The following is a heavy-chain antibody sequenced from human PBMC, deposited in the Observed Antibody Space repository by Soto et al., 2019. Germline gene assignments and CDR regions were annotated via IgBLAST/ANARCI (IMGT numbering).Heavy chain of an antibody. CDR1: GDSISSYY. D-gene: IGHD6-19*01. CDR2: IYYSGSN. V-gene: IGHV4-59*01. Sequence: QVQLQESGPGLVKPSETLSLTCTVSGDSISSYYWSWIRQPPGKGLEWIGYIYYSGSNNYNPSLKSRVTIAGDTSKNQFSLKLSSVTAADTAVYYCARDLYSSGAGFDYWGQGSLVTVSS. CDR3: ARDLYSSGAGFDY. J-gene: IGHJ4*02.